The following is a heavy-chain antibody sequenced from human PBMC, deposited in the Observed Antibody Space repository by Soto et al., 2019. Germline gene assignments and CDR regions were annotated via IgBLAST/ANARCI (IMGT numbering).Heavy chain of an antibody. V-gene: IGHV4-39*01. CDR3: ARHHPYYYDSSGQRYGMDV. J-gene: IGHJ6*02. D-gene: IGHD3-22*01. CDR1: GGSISSSSYY. CDR2: IYYSGST. Sequence: QLQLQESGPGLVKPSETLSLTCTVSGGSISSSSYYWGWIRQPPGKVLEWIGSIYYSGSTYYNPSLKSRVTISVDTSKNQFSLKLSSVTAADTAVYYCARHHPYYYDSSGQRYGMDVWGQGTTVTVSS.